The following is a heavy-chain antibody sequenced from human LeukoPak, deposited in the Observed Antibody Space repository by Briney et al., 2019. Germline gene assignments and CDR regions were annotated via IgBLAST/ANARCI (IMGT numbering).Heavy chain of an antibody. CDR2: INPNSGGT. CDR3: AKDGEMAEEIYYNYYGMDV. Sequence: ASVKVSCKASGYTFTGYYMHWVRQAPGQGLEWMGWINPNSGGTNYAQKFQGRVTMTRDTSISTAYMELSRLRSDDTAVYYCAKDGEMAEEIYYNYYGMDVWGQGTTVTVSS. J-gene: IGHJ6*02. D-gene: IGHD5-24*01. V-gene: IGHV1-2*02. CDR1: GYTFTGYY.